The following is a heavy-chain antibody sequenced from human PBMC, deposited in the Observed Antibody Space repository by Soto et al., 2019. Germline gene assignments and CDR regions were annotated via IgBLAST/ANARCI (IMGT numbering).Heavy chain of an antibody. CDR2: ISAYNGNT. J-gene: IGHJ5*02. V-gene: IGHV1-18*01. CDR3: ARVGYNWNYYWFDP. CDR1: GYTFTTYG. D-gene: IGHD1-7*01. Sequence: GASVKVSCNASGYTFTTYGISWVRQAPGQGLEWMGWISAYNGNTNYAQKLQGRVTMTTDTSTSTAYMELRSLRSDDTAVYYCARVGYNWNYYWFDPWGQGTLVTVSS.